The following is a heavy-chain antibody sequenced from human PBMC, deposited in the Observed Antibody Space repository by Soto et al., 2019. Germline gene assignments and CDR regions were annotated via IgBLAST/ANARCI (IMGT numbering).Heavy chain of an antibody. J-gene: IGHJ6*02. CDR1: GGTFSSYA. CDR2: IIPIFGTA. V-gene: IGHV1-69*13. CDR3: ARSPQPGERNIVVVVAASRHYYYYGMDV. Sequence: SVKVSCKASGGTFSSYAISWVRQAPGQGLEWMGGIIPIFGTANYAQKFQGRVTITADESTSTAYMELSSLRSEDTAVYYCARSPQPGERNIVVVVAASRHYYYYGMDVWGQGTTVTV. D-gene: IGHD2-15*01.